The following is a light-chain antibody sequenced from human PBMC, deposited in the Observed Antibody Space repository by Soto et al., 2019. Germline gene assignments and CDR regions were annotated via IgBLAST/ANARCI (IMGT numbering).Light chain of an antibody. J-gene: IGKJ1*01. CDR2: GAS. Sequence: EIVLTQSPGTLSLSPGERATLSCRTSQSVSSSYLAWYQQQPGQAPRLLIYGASSRATGIPDRFSGSGSGTDLTITISRLEPEDFEVYYCQQYGSSSWTFGQGTKVDIK. V-gene: IGKV3-20*01. CDR1: QSVSSSY. CDR3: QQYGSSSWT.